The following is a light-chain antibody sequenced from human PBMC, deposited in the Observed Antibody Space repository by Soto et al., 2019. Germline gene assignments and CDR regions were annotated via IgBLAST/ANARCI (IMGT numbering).Light chain of an antibody. CDR1: SSDVGGYNY. V-gene: IGLV2-14*01. J-gene: IGLJ1*01. CDR2: EVS. CDR3: SSYTSSSTPYV. Sequence: QSALTQPASVSASPGQSITISCTGTSSDVGGYNYFSWYQQHPGKAPKLMIYEVSNRPSGVSNRFSGAKSDNTASLTISGLQAEDEADYYCSSYTSSSTPYVFGTGTKVTVL.